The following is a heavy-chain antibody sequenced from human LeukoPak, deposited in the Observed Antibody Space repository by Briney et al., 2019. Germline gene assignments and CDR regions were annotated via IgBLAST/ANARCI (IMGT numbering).Heavy chain of an antibody. Sequence: GGSLRLSCAASGFTFSSYAMSWVRQAPGKGLEWVSAISGSGGSTYYADSVKGRFTISRDNSKNTLYLQMNSLRAEDTAVYYCAKGVLSWGSGWYYFDYWGQGTLVTVSS. CDR3: AKGVLSWGSGWYYFDY. J-gene: IGHJ4*02. D-gene: IGHD6-19*01. CDR1: GFTFSSYA. CDR2: ISGSGGST. V-gene: IGHV3-23*01.